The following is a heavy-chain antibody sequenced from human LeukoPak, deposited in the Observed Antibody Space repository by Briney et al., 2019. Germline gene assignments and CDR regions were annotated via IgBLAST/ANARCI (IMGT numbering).Heavy chain of an antibody. CDR2: IYYSGST. Sequence: SETLSLTCTVSGGSISSSSYYWGWIRQPPGKGLEWIGSIYYSGSTYYNPSLKSRVTISVDTSKNQFSLKLSSVTAADTAVYYCARGPYCSSTSCSPDYGFDYWGQGTLVTVSS. V-gene: IGHV4-39*01. J-gene: IGHJ4*02. D-gene: IGHD2-2*01. CDR3: ARGPYCSSTSCSPDYGFDY. CDR1: GGSISSSSYY.